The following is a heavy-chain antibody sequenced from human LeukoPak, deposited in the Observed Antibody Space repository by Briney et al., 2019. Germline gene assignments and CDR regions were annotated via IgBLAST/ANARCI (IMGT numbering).Heavy chain of an antibody. Sequence: GESLKISCKGSGYSFPNYWIGWVRQMPGKGLEWMGIIYPADSDAGYSPSFQGQVTISVDKSITTACLQWSSLKASDTAMYYCARTYYYDTSGLLTAYYFDYWGQGTLVTVSS. CDR1: GYSFPNYW. CDR2: IYPADSDA. V-gene: IGHV5-51*01. D-gene: IGHD3-22*01. J-gene: IGHJ4*02. CDR3: ARTYYYDTSGLLTAYYFDY.